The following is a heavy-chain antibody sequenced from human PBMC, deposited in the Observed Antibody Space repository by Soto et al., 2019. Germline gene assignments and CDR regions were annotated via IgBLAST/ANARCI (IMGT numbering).Heavy chain of an antibody. D-gene: IGHD1-26*01. V-gene: IGHV3-23*01. CDR2: ISGSGGST. J-gene: IGHJ4*02. CDR1: GFTFSSYA. Sequence: EVRLLESGGGLVQPGGSLRLSCAASGFTFSSYAMRWVRQAPGKVLEWVSAISGSGGSTYYADSVKGRFTISRDNSKNTLYLQMNSLRGEDTAVYYCAKEDGVGVTAGVGYWGQGTLVTVSS. CDR3: AKEDGVGVTAGVGY.